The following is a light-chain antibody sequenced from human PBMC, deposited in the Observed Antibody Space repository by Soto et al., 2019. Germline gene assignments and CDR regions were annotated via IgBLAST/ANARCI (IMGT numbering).Light chain of an antibody. V-gene: IGLV2-8*01. CDR1: SSDRGGYNY. CDR3: SSYAGSSNV. CDR2: EVN. J-gene: IGLJ1*01. Sequence: QSVLTQPPSASGYPGQSVAISCTGTSSDRGGYNYVSWYQQHPGKAPKRIIYEVNKRPSGVPDRFSGSKSGNTASLTVSGLQAEDEADYYCSSYAGSSNVFGTGTKLTVL.